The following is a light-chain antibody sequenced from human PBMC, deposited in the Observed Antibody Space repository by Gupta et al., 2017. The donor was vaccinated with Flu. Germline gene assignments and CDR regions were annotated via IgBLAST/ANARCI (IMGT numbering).Light chain of an antibody. CDR3: CSDASSYSLV. V-gene: IGLV2-11*01. J-gene: IGLJ2*01. Sequence: SVTISITGASSDVGGYKYVSCYQQNPGTPPLLMIFEGSKRPSGLADRFGATNSGTTTFPTISGHEGEEEAYYYRCSDASSYSLVFGGGTKLTVL. CDR1: SSDVGGYKY. CDR2: EGS.